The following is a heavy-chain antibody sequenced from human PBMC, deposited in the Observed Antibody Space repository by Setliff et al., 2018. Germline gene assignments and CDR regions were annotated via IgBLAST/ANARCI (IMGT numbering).Heavy chain of an antibody. V-gene: IGHV4-34*01. Sequence: SETLSLTCTVYGGSLSNYYWSWIRQPPGKGLEWIVEINHSGSTNYNPSLKGRVTISEDTSKSQFSLTLTSVTAADTAVYYCARVSGDFDTFDVWGQGTMVTVSS. CDR1: GGSLSNYY. CDR2: INHSGST. J-gene: IGHJ3*01. CDR3: ARVSGDFDTFDV.